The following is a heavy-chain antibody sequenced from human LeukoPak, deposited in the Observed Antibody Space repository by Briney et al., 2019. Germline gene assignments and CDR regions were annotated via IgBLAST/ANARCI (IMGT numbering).Heavy chain of an antibody. J-gene: IGHJ4*02. D-gene: IGHD4-17*01. V-gene: IGHV3-7*01. CDR1: GFTFSSYW. CDR2: IKQDGSEK. Sequence: PGGSLRLSCAASGFTFSSYWMSWVRQAPGKGLEWVANIKQDGSEKYYVDSVKGRFTISRDNAKNSLYLQMNSLRAKDTAVYYCAREGLPPIHGAVTIYYFDYWGQGTLVTVSS. CDR3: AREGLPPIHGAVTIYYFDY.